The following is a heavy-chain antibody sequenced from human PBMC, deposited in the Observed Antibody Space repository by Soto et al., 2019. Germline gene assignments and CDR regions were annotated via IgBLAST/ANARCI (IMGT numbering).Heavy chain of an antibody. D-gene: IGHD3-22*01. J-gene: IGHJ4*02. CDR1: GGSLSGYY. V-gene: IGHV4-34*01. CDR2: INHSGNT. Sequence: SETLSLTCAVYGGSLSGYYWSWIRQPPGKALEWIGEINHSGNTNYNPSLKTRVTISVDTSKNQLFLNLNSVTAADTAVYYCAREGYYEVVYWGQGALVTVSS. CDR3: AREGYYEVVY.